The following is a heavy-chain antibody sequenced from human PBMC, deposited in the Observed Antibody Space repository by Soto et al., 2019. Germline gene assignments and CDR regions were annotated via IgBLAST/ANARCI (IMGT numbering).Heavy chain of an antibody. V-gene: IGHV1-8*01. CDR3: ARGAPLESSTWFLDP. CDR2: MNPDGDNT. D-gene: IGHD6-13*01. CDR1: GYSFSTYD. J-gene: IGHJ5*02. Sequence: ASVKVSCKASGYSFSTYDINWVRQAPGKGLEWIGWMNPDGDNTAYAQKFQGRVTMTRNTPISTAYMELTSLRLEDTAIYFCARGAPLESSTWFLDPWGQGTLVTVSS.